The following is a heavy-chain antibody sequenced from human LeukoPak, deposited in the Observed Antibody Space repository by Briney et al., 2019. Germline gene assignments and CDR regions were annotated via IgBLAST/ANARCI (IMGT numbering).Heavy chain of an antibody. J-gene: IGHJ4*02. CDR1: GGSISSSSYY. CDR2: MYSSGST. D-gene: IGHD5-12*01. CDR3: ARSGSGYLRYYFDY. V-gene: IGHV4-39*07. Sequence: SETLSLTCTVSGGSISSSSYYWGWIRQLPGKGLEWIGSMYSSGSTYYNPSLKSRVTISVDTSKNQFSLKLCSVTAADTAVYYCARSGSGYLRYYFDYWGQGTLVTVSS.